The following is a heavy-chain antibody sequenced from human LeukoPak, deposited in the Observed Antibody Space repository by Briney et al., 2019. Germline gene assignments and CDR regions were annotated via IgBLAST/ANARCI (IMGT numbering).Heavy chain of an antibody. CDR1: GFTFSSYA. Sequence: GGSLRLSCAASGFTFSSYAMHWVRQAPGKGLEWVAFIRYDGSNKYYADSVKGRFTISRDNSKNTLYLQMNSLRAEDTAVYYCARVRALYCSGGSCYSVWYFDLWGRGTLVTVSS. V-gene: IGHV3-30*02. CDR3: ARVRALYCSGGSCYSVWYFDL. J-gene: IGHJ2*01. D-gene: IGHD2-15*01. CDR2: IRYDGSNK.